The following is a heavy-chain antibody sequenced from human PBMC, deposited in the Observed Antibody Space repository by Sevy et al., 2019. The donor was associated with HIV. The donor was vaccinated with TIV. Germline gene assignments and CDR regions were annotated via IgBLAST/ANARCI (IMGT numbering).Heavy chain of an antibody. D-gene: IGHD3-16*01. Sequence: ASVKVSCKASGYTLNNYGISWVRQAPGQGLEWIGWITAYKDNTNYAQNFQGRVTMTTDTSTSTAYMELRSLRSDDTAVYDGSTVDPYDAFGDVWGQGTTVTVSS. J-gene: IGHJ6*02. CDR1: GYTLNNYG. V-gene: IGHV1-18*01. CDR3: STVDPYDAFGDV. CDR2: ITAYKDNT.